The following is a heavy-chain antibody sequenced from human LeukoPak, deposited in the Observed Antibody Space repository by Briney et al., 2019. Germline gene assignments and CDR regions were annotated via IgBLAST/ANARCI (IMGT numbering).Heavy chain of an antibody. CDR2: ISSSGSTI. J-gene: IGHJ4*02. CDR3: ARARAGYSSGWFDY. Sequence: GGSLRLSCAASGFTFSSYGMHWVRQAPGKGLEWVSYISSSGSTIYYADSVKGRFTISRDNAKNSLYLQMNSLRAEDTAVYYCARARAGYSSGWFDYWGQGTLVTVSS. CDR1: GFTFSSYG. D-gene: IGHD6-19*01. V-gene: IGHV3-48*04.